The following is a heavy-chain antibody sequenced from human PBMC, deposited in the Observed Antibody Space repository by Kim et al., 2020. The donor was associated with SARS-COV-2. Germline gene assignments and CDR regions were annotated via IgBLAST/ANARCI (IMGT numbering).Heavy chain of an antibody. CDR1: GFTFSSYA. Sequence: GGSLRLSCAASGFTFSSYAMHWVRQAPGKGLEWVAVISYVGSNKYYADSVKGRFTISRDNSKNTLYLQMNSLRAEDTAVYYCARAIWPGVIGGSNWFDPWGQGTLVTVSS. V-gene: IGHV3-30*04. CDR2: ISYVGSNK. J-gene: IGHJ5*02. D-gene: IGHD3-10*01. CDR3: ARAIWPGVIGGSNWFDP.